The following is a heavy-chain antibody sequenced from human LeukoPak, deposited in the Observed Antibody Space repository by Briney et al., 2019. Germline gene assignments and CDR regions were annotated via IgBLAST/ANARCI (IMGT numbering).Heavy chain of an antibody. J-gene: IGHJ6*03. V-gene: IGHV3-48*03. CDR2: ISSSGSTI. D-gene: IGHD6-13*01. CDR3: ARETQQLVRSFYYYYMDV. CDR1: GFTFSSYE. Sequence: EGTLRLSCAASGFTFSSYEMNWVRQAPGKGLEWVSYISSSGSTIYYADSVKGRFTISRDNAKNSLYLQMNSLRAEDTAVYYCARETQQLVRSFYYYYMDVWGKGTTVTISS.